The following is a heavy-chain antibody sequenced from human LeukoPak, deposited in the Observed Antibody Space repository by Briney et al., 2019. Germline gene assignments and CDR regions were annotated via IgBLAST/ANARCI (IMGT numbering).Heavy chain of an antibody. CDR1: GGSISGYY. J-gene: IGHJ6*02. V-gene: IGHV4-59*01. Sequence: SETLSLTCTVSGGSISGYYWSWIRQAPGKGLEWIGYFYSSGNSNYNPSLKSRVTISGDSSKSQLSLRLNSVTAADTAVYYCARSGRYFDWLLPNYYYYYGMDVWGQGTTVTVSS. CDR3: ARSGRYFDWLLPNYYYYYGMDV. CDR2: FYSSGNS. D-gene: IGHD3-9*01.